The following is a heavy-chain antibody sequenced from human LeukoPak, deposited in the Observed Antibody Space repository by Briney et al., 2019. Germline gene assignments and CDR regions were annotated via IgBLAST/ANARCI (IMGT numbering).Heavy chain of an antibody. D-gene: IGHD2-2*01. CDR1: GGSISSSSYY. CDR2: IYYSGSS. V-gene: IGHV4-39*01. Sequence: ETLSLTCTVSGGSISSSSYYWGWLREPPGKGLEWIGSIYYSGSSYYNPSLKRRVTISVDTAKNQFSLKLSSVTAADTAVYYCARHPIVVVPAAISPTNWFDPWGQGTLVTVSS. J-gene: IGHJ5*02. CDR3: ARHPIVVVPAAISPTNWFDP.